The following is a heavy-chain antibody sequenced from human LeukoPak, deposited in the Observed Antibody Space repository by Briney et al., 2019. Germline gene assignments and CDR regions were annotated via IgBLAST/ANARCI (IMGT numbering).Heavy chain of an antibody. V-gene: IGHV1-8*01. CDR3: ASLIAAAGFRSYYGMDV. CDR1: GYTFTSYD. Sequence: ASVKVSCKASGYTFTSYDINWVRQATGQGLERMGWMNPSSGNTGYAQKLQGRVTMTRNTSINTAYMELSSLRSEDTAVYYCASLIAAAGFRSYYGMDVWGQGTTVTVSS. CDR2: MNPSSGNT. J-gene: IGHJ6*02. D-gene: IGHD6-13*01.